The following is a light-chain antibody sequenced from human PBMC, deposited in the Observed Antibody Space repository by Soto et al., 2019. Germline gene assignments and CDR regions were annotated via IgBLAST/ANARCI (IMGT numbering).Light chain of an antibody. CDR3: QQRSSWIT. V-gene: IGKV3-11*01. Sequence: EIVLKHSPATLSLSPCEGATLSARASQSVSSYLAWYQQKPGQAPRLLIYDASNRATGIPARFSGSGSGTDFTLTISSLEPEDFAVYYCQQRSSWITFGQGTRLENK. CDR1: QSVSSY. CDR2: DAS. J-gene: IGKJ5*01.